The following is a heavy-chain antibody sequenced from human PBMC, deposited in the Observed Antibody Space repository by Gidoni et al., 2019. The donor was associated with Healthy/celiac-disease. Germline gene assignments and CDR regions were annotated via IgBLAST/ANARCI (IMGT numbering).Heavy chain of an antibody. CDR2: ISSSGSTI. CDR3: ASSNRVTVGYYYYGMDV. V-gene: IGHV3-48*03. J-gene: IGHJ6*02. CDR1: GLTLISYE. D-gene: IGHD2-21*02. Sequence: EVQLVESGGGLVQPGGSLRLSCAASGLTLISYEMNWVRQAPGKGLEWVSYISSSGSTIYYADSVKGRFTISRDNAKNSLYLQMNSLRAEDTAVYYCASSNRVTVGYYYYGMDVWGQGTTVTVSS.